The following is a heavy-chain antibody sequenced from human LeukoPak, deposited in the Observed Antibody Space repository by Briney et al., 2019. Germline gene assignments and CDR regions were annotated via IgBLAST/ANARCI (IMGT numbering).Heavy chain of an antibody. CDR1: GGTFSSYA. D-gene: IGHD2-15*01. J-gene: IGHJ6*03. V-gene: IGHV1-69*05. CDR3: ATMLYCSGGSCYQPGDYYYYYMDV. CDR2: IISISGTA. Sequence: SVKVSCKASGGTFSSYAISWVRQAPGQGLEWMGRIISISGTANYAQKFQGRVTITTDESTSTAYMELSSLRSEDTAVYYCATMLYCSGGSCYQPGDYYYYYMDVWGKGTTVTVSS.